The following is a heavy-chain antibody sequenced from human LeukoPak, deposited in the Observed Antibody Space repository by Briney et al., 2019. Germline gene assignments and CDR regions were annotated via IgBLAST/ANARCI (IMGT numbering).Heavy chain of an antibody. Sequence: SETLSLTCTVSGGSISSYYWSWIRQAPGKGLEWIGYILHLGSANYTPSLKSRVTISMDLSENQFSLKLTSVTAADTAVYFCARGEMNCSRGSCFYFDYWGQGALVTVSS. J-gene: IGHJ4*02. V-gene: IGHV4-59*01. CDR3: ARGEMNCSRGSCFYFDY. CDR1: GGSISSYY. CDR2: ILHLGSA. D-gene: IGHD2-15*01.